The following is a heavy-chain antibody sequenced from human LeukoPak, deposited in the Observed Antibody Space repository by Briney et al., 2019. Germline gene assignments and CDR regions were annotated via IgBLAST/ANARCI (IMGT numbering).Heavy chain of an antibody. Sequence: ASVKVSCRVSGDTLTEISIHWVRKTPGKGLEWMGGLHPEDREVIYAQKFQGRVTMTEDSSTDTAYMDLRSLRSEDTAVYYCATAEQLVWGQGTLVTVSS. J-gene: IGHJ4*02. CDR1: GDTLTEIS. CDR2: LHPEDREV. D-gene: IGHD6-6*01. CDR3: ATAEQLV. V-gene: IGHV1-24*01.